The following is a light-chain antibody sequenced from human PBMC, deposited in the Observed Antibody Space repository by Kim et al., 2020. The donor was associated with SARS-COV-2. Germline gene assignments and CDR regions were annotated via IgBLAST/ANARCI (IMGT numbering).Light chain of an antibody. CDR3: QQYDRWPRT. V-gene: IGKV3D-15*01. J-gene: IGKJ1*01. Sequence: EIVMTQSPATLSVSPGERATLSCTASQSVRTNLAWYQQKPGQAPRLLISGASDRATGIPARFSGGGSGTDFTLTISSLQSEDFGVYYCQQYDRWPRTFGQGTKGDIK. CDR1: QSVRTN. CDR2: GAS.